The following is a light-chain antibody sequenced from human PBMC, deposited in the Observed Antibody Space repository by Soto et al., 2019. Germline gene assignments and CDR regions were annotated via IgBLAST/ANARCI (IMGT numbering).Light chain of an antibody. CDR3: QQLRMYPST. CDR2: AAS. Sequence: IRLTNSPSSLSAYVGDRVTITCRASQDIAIYLAWYQQKPGEAPKLLIYAASTLYGGVPSRFSGSGSGTDFALTITSLQAEDFATYYCQQLRMYPSTFGGGTKVDIK. V-gene: IGKV1-9*01. CDR1: QDIAIY. J-gene: IGKJ4*01.